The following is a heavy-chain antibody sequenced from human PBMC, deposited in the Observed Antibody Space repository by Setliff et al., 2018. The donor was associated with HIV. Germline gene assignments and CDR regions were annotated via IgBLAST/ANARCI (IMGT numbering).Heavy chain of an antibody. CDR3: GNQAVVPADMDYYYYIDV. CDR1: GGSISSSSYY. D-gene: IGHD2-2*01. V-gene: IGHV4-39*01. Sequence: PSETLYLTCTVSGGSISSSSYYWGWIRQPPGKGLEWIGSIHESGSTHYNPSLKSRVTISVDPSKNRFSLKLSSVTAADTAVYYCGNQAVVPADMDYYYYIDVWGKGTTVTV. J-gene: IGHJ6*03. CDR2: IHESGST.